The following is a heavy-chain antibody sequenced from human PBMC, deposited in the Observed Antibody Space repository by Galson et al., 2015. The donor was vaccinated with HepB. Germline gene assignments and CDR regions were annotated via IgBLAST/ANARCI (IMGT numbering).Heavy chain of an antibody. Sequence: SLRLSCAASGFTFSSYSMNWVRQAPGKGLEWVSYISSSSSTIYYIDSVKGRFTISRDNAKNSLYLQMNSLRDEDTAVYYCAGDYTRGSYRDPGVDYWGQGTLVTVSS. D-gene: IGHD1-26*01. V-gene: IGHV3-48*02. J-gene: IGHJ4*02. CDR2: ISSSSSTI. CDR3: AGDYTRGSYRDPGVDY. CDR1: GFTFSSYS.